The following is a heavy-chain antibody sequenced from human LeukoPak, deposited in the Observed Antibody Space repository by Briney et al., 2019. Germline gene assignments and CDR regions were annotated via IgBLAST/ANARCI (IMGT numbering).Heavy chain of an antibody. CDR1: GASISSQS. Sequence: SETLSLTCSVSGASISSQSLTWIRQPPGKGLEWIGYIYNSGSTNYNPSLKSRVTMSIDTSKNQFSLRLTSVTAADTAVYYCARRRIDSMYNWFDPWGQGTQVIVSS. CDR2: IYNSGST. CDR3: ARRRIDSMYNWFDP. V-gene: IGHV4-59*11. D-gene: IGHD2-21*01. J-gene: IGHJ5*02.